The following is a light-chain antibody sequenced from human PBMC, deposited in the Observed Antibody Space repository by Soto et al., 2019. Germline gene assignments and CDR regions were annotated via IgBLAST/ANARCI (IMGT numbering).Light chain of an antibody. V-gene: IGLV1-51*01. CDR1: AFNIGNNY. CDR3: ETWDFSLNTVV. CDR2: DNN. J-gene: IGLJ3*02. Sequence: QSVLTQPPSMSAAPGQTVTISCSGSAFNIGNNYVSWYQQVPGTAPKLLIYDNNKRPSGIPDRFTGSKSVTSATLDITGLQTGDEADYYCETWDFSLNTVVFGGRTKLTVL.